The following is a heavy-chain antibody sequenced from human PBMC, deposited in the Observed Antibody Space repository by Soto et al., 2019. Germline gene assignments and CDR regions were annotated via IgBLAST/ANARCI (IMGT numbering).Heavy chain of an antibody. CDR2: INPATGAA. CDR1: GYPVTAYY. V-gene: IGHV1-2*02. CDR3: ARGGGVGVAGSAAFDM. D-gene: IGHD3-3*01. J-gene: IGHJ3*02. Sequence: LHLVQSGAVVKKPGASVTVSCSASGYPVTAYYMHWVRQAPGRGLEWMGGINPATGAAKYTQTFRGRVTMTRDTSTGTVFMELSGLTSGDTAVFYCARGGGVGVAGSAAFDMWGQGTLVTVSS.